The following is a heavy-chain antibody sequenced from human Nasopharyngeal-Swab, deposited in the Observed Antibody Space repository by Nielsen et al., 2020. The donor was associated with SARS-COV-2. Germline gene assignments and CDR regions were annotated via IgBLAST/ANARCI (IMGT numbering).Heavy chain of an antibody. J-gene: IGHJ2*01. CDR1: GGSISSSSYY. Sequence: SETLSLTCTVSGGSISSSSYYWGWIRQPPGKGLEWIGSIYYSGSTYYNQSLKSRVTISVDTSKNQFSLKLSSVTAADTAVYYCARHPTMVRGLRYYWYFDLWGRGTLVTVSS. CDR2: IYYSGST. D-gene: IGHD3-10*01. CDR3: ARHPTMVRGLRYYWYFDL. V-gene: IGHV4-39*01.